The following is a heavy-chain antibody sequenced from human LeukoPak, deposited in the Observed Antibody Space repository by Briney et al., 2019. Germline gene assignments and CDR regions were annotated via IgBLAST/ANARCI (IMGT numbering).Heavy chain of an antibody. CDR2: ITGSGDGT. CDR1: GFTFSTYA. Sequence: GGSLRLSCAASGFTFSTYAMSWVRQAPGKGLEWVLSITGSGDGTYYADCLKGRFTISRDNSKNTLYLQMNSLRAEDTSVYYCAKGGSSGYYLFDYWGQGTLVTVSS. V-gene: IGHV3-23*01. J-gene: IGHJ4*02. CDR3: AKGGSSGYYLFDY. D-gene: IGHD6-19*01.